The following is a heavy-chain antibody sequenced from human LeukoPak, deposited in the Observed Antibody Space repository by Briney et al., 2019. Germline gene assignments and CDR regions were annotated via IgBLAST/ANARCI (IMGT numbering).Heavy chain of an antibody. D-gene: IGHD1-7*01. J-gene: IGHJ6*02. Sequence: GASLQISCKGSGYRFTDYWIGWGRPLPGKGLEWMGIIYPGDSDTRYSPSFQGQVTISADKSINTAHLQWSSLKASDTAMYYCARGAAGTTPDYYYFGLDVWGQGTTVRVSS. CDR2: IYPGDSDT. V-gene: IGHV5-51*01. CDR1: GYRFTDYW. CDR3: ARGAAGTTPDYYYFGLDV.